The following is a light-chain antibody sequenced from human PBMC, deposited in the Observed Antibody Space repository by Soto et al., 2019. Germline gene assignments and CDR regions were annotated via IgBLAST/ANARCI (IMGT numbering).Light chain of an antibody. CDR1: QSLVYSDGNTY. V-gene: IGKV2-30*01. J-gene: IGKJ1*01. Sequence: DVVMTQSPLSLPVTLGQPASISCRSSQSLVYSDGNTYLHWFQQRPGQSPRRLIYQVSNRDSGVPDRFSGSGSGTDFTLKISRVEADDFATYYCHQYHNFPRTFGQGTKVDIK. CDR2: QVS. CDR3: HQYHNFPRT.